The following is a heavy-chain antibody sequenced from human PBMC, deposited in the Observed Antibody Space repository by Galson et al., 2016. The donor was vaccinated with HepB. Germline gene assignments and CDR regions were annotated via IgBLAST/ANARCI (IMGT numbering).Heavy chain of an antibody. Sequence: ETLSLTCSVSGGSIYPYYWNWIRQPSGQGLEWIAYIDHRGNIVYNPSLRSRVTLSVDTSRNQFSLKLSSVTAADTAVYYCARDRLAAAASWVAFDLRGQGTMVTVSS. CDR1: GGSIYPYY. CDR2: IDHRGNI. V-gene: IGHV4-59*01. D-gene: IGHD6-13*01. J-gene: IGHJ3*01. CDR3: ARDRLAAAASWVAFDL.